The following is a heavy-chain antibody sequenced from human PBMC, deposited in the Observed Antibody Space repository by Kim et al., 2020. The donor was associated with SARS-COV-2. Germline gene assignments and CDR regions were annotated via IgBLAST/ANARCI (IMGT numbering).Heavy chain of an antibody. CDR3: ARDHYAYDYGSGSYCHFDY. D-gene: IGHD3-10*01. CDR2: IKQDGSEK. V-gene: IGHV3-7*01. CDR1: GFTFSSYW. Sequence: GGSLRLSCAASGFTFSSYWMSWVRQAPGKGLEWVANIKQDGSEKYYVDSVKGRFTISRDNAKNSLYLQMNSLRAEDTAVYYCARDHYAYDYGSGSYCHFDYWCQGTLVTVSS. J-gene: IGHJ4*02.